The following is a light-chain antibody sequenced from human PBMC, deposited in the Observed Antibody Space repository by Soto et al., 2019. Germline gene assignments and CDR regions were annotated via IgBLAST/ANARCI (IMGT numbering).Light chain of an antibody. CDR2: HAS. J-gene: IGKJ1*01. Sequence: IQMTQSPSTLPTPAVETVTSTCRASQSISNWLAWYQQKPGTAPKVLIYHASNLQSGVPSRFSGSGSGTEFTLTISSLQPDDFATYYCQQYNSYSFGQGTTVDIK. V-gene: IGKV1-5*01. CDR1: QSISNW. CDR3: QQYNSYS.